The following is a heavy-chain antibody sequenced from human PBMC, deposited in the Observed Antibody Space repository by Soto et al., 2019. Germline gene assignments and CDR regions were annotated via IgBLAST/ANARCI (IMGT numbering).Heavy chain of an antibody. CDR3: ARVSSSWYDGYYYYMDV. D-gene: IGHD6-13*01. CDR2: ISSSSSYI. Sequence: GGSLRLSCAASGFTFSSYSMNWVSQAPGKGLEWVSSISSSSSYIYYADSVKGRFTISRDNAKNSLYLQMNSLRAEDTAVYYCARVSSSWYDGYYYYMDVWGKGTTVTVSS. V-gene: IGHV3-21*01. J-gene: IGHJ6*03. CDR1: GFTFSSYS.